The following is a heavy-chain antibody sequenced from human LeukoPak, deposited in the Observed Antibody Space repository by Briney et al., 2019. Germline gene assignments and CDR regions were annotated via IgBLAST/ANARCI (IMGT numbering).Heavy chain of an antibody. D-gene: IGHD3-22*01. Sequence: PGGSLRLSCAASGFTFSNYWMTWVRQAPGKGLEWVANIKKDGGDKYYVDSVKGRFTISRDNTKNLLYLQMNSLRAEDTAMYYCATYCDSGPCKDWGQGTLVTVSS. V-gene: IGHV3-7*05. J-gene: IGHJ4*02. CDR3: ATYCDSGPCKD. CDR1: GFTFSNYW. CDR2: IKKDGGDK.